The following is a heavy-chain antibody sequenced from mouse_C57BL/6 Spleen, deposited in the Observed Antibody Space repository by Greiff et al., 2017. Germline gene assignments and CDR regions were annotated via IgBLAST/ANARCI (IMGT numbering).Heavy chain of an antibody. CDR1: GYAFSSYW. CDR3: ARLQIYYDYDGFAY. CDR2: IYPGDGDT. D-gene: IGHD2-4*01. Sequence: LVESGAELVKPGASVKISCKASGYAFSSYWMNWVKQRPGKGLEWIGQIYPGDGDTNYNGKFKGKATLTADKSSSTAYMQLSSLTSEDSAVYFCARLQIYYDYDGFAYWGQGTLVTVSA. V-gene: IGHV1-80*01. J-gene: IGHJ3*01.